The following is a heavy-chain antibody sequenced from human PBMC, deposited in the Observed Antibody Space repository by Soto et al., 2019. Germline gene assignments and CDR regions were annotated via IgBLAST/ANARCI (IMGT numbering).Heavy chain of an antibody. CDR2: IIPIFGTA. D-gene: IGHD2-21*02. J-gene: IGHJ4*02. CDR3: HIVVVTAMEMYYFDC. CDR1: GGTFSSYA. Sequence: AASVKVSCKASGGTFSSYAISWVRQAPGQGLEWVGGIIPIFGTANYAQKFQGRVTITADESTSTAYMELSSLRSEDTAVYYCHIVVVTAMEMYYFDCWGQGTLVTVSS. V-gene: IGHV1-69*13.